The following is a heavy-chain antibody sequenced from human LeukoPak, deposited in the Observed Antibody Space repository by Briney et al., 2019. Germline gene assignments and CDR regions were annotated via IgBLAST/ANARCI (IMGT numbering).Heavy chain of an antibody. V-gene: IGHV3-66*01. CDR2: LYSGGST. J-gene: IGHJ6*02. CDR1: GFTVSSSY. D-gene: IGHD3-10*02. CDR3: ARATMLGYYYGLDV. Sequence: GGSLRLSCVGSGFTVSSSYMSWVRQAPGKGLEWVSVLYSGGSTYYADSVKGRFTISGDDSKNTLYLQMNSLRGEDTAVFYCARATMLGYYYGLDVWGQGTTVTVSS.